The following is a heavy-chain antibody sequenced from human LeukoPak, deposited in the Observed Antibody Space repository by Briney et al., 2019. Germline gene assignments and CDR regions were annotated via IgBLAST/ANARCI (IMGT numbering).Heavy chain of an antibody. CDR3: ARDYEGMATIYFDY. CDR1: GFTFSSYS. J-gene: IGHJ4*02. V-gene: IGHV3-21*01. CDR2: ISSSSSYI. Sequence: GGSLRLSCAASGFTFSSYSMNWVRQAPGKGLEWVSSISSSSSYIYYADSVKGRFTISRDNAKNPLYLQMNSLRAEDTAVYYCARDYEGMATIYFDYWGQGTLVTVSS. D-gene: IGHD5-24*01.